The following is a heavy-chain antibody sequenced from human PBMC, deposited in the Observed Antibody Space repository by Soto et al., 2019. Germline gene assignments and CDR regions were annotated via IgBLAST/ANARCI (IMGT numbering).Heavy chain of an antibody. D-gene: IGHD5-18*01. J-gene: IGHJ4*02. CDR2: ISYDGSDK. Sequence: GGSLRLSCAASGFTFSSYAMHWVRQAPGKGLEWVALISYDGSDKDYADSVKGRFTISRDNSRNTLFLQMNSLRAEDTAVYYCARGYSYTQPVFDYWGLGTLVTVSS. CDR3: ARGYSYTQPVFDY. V-gene: IGHV3-30-3*01. CDR1: GFTFSSYA.